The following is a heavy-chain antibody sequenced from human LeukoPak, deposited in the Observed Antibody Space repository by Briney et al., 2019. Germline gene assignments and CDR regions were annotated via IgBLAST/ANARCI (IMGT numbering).Heavy chain of an antibody. Sequence: GGSLRLSCAASGFTFSSYAMHWVRQAPGKGLEWVAFIRYDGRNKYYADSVKGRFTISRDNSKNTLYLQMNSLRTEDTSVFYCAKDLGDSGPTPDSDYWGQGTLVTVSS. J-gene: IGHJ4*02. CDR3: AKDLGDSGPTPDSDY. CDR2: IRYDGRNK. D-gene: IGHD1-26*01. CDR1: GFTFSSYA. V-gene: IGHV3-30*02.